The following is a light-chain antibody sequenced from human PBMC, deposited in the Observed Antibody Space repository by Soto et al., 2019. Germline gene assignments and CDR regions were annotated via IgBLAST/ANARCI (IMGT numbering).Light chain of an antibody. CDR1: RSVTTR. CDR3: QQYGGSPIT. V-gene: IGKV3-20*01. CDR2: GAS. J-gene: IGKJ5*01. Sequence: IVFPHSPGPLFLSPGERVTLSCGASRSVTTRLAWYQRKPGQAPTLLMSGASNRASGVPVRFSGSGSGTDFTLTITRLEPEDFALYYCQQYGGSPITFGLGARLEIK.